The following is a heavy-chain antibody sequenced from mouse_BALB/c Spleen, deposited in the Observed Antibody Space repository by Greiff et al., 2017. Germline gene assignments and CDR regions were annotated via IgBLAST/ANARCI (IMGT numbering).Heavy chain of an antibody. CDR1: GFAFSSYD. CDR2: ISSGGGST. V-gene: IGHV5-12-1*01. J-gene: IGHJ2*01. CDR3: ARQDYYGSLY. D-gene: IGHD1-1*01. Sequence: EVKLVESGGGLVKPGGSLKLSCAASGFAFSSYDMSWVRQTPEKRLEWVAYISSGGGSTYYPDTVKGRFTISRDNAKNTLYLQMSSLKSEDTAMYYCARQDYYGSLYWGQGTTLTVSS.